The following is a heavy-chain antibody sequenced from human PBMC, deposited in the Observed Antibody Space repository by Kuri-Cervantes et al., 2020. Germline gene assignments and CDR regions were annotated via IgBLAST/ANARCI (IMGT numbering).Heavy chain of an antibody. CDR3: ARTGYYYYMDV. Sequence: ASVKVSCKAFGYTFTNYYMHWVRQATGQGLEWMGWMNPNSGNTGYAQKFQGRVTMTRNTSISTAYMELSSLRSEDTAVYYCARTGYYYYMDVWGKGTTVTVSS. D-gene: IGHD1-1*01. J-gene: IGHJ6*03. CDR2: MNPNSGNT. V-gene: IGHV1-8*02. CDR1: GYTFTNYY.